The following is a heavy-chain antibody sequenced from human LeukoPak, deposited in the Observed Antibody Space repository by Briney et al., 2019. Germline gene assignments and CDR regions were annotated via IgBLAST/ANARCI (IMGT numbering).Heavy chain of an antibody. CDR1: GFTFSSYS. V-gene: IGHV3-21*01. CDR2: ISSSSSYI. Sequence: PGGSLRLSCAASGFTFSSYSMNWVRQAPGKGLEWVSSISSSSSYIYYADSVKGRFTISRDNSKNTLYLQMNSLRAEDTAVYYCAKDVREPQVSFDYWGQGTLVTVSS. D-gene: IGHD1-26*01. J-gene: IGHJ4*02. CDR3: AKDVREPQVSFDY.